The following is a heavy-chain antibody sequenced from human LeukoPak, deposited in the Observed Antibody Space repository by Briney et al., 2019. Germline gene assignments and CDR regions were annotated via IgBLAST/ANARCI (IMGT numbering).Heavy chain of an antibody. D-gene: IGHD3-9*01. J-gene: IGHJ6*02. V-gene: IGHV1-69*13. CDR2: IIPIFGTA. Sequence: VASVKVSCKASGGTFSSYAISWVRQAPGQGLEWMGGIIPIFGTANYAQKFQGRVTITADESTSTAYMELSSLRSEDTAVYYCAKGRNVLRYPYGMDVWGQGTTVTVSS. CDR1: GGTFSSYA. CDR3: AKGRNVLRYPYGMDV.